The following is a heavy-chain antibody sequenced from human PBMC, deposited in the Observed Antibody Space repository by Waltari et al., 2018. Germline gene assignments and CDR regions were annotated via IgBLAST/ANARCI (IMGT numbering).Heavy chain of an antibody. J-gene: IGHJ5*02. CDR3: AHKSGFWSGYYRGAYNWFDP. D-gene: IGHD3-3*01. CDR2: IYLNDDK. CDR1: GFSLSTSGVG. Sequence: QITLKESGPTLVKPTQTLTLTCTFSGFSLSTSGVGVGWIRQPQGKALEWLALIYLNDDKRYSPSLKSRLTITKDTAKNQVVLTMTNMDPVDTATYYCAHKSGFWSGYYRGAYNWFDPWGQGTLVTVSS. V-gene: IGHV2-5*01.